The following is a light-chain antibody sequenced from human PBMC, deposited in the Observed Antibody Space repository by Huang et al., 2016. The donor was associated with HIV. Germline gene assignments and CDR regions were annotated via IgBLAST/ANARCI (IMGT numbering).Light chain of an antibody. V-gene: IGKV1-39*01. CDR2: RAS. J-gene: IGKJ2*01. CDR3: QQSYSTLPMYT. CDR1: QSMTTY. Sequence: DIQMTQSPSSLSASVGDRVNITCRSSQSMTTYLNWYQQKPGTAPKLLIVRASTLQSGVPSRFSGSGSGADFTLTISTLQPEDFATYYCQQSYSTLPMYTFGQGTKLEIK.